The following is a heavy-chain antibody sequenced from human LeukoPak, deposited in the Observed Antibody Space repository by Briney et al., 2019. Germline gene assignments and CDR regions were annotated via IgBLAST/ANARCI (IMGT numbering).Heavy chain of an antibody. J-gene: IGHJ4*02. D-gene: IGHD1-26*01. Sequence: SETLSLTCTVSGGSISSYYWSWIRQPPGKGLEWIGYIYYSGSTNYNPSLKSRVTISVDTSKNQFSLKPSSVTAADTAVYYCARGEWELLHFDYWGQGTLVTVSS. CDR3: ARGEWELLHFDY. CDR2: IYYSGST. CDR1: GGSISSYY. V-gene: IGHV4-59*01.